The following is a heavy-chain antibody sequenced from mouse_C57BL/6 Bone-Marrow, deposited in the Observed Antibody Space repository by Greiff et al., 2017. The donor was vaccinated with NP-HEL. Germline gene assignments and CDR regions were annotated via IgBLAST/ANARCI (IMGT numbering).Heavy chain of an antibody. CDR2: IYPRDGST. V-gene: IGHV1-85*01. J-gene: IGHJ3*01. CDR1: GYTFTSYD. D-gene: IGHD2-3*01. CDR3: ARGALIYDGYYWFAY. Sequence: QVHVKQSGPELVKPGASVKLSCKASGYTFTSYDINWVKQRPGQGLEWIGWIYPRDGSTKYNEKFKGKATLTVDTSSSTAYMELHSLTSEDSAVYFCARGALIYDGYYWFAYWGQGTLVTVSA.